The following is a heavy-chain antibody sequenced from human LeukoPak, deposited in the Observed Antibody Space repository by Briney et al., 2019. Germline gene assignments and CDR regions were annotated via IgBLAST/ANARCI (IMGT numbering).Heavy chain of an antibody. V-gene: IGHV4-31*03. CDR1: GGSISSGGYY. CDR2: IYYSGST. J-gene: IGHJ2*01. D-gene: IGHD3-22*01. CDR3: ARFVPRDTMIVVVIKSYWYFAL. Sequence: SETLSLTCTVSGGSISSGGYYWSWIRQHPGKGLEWIGYIYYSGSTYYNPSLKSRVTISVDTSKNQFSLKLSSVTAADSAVYYCARFVPRDTMIVVVIKSYWYFALWGRGTLVTVSS.